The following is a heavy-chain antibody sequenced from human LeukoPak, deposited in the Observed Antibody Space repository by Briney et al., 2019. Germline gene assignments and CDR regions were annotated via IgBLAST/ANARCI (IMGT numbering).Heavy chain of an antibody. V-gene: IGHV3-74*01. CDR1: GFTFSSYW. CDR2: INSDGSST. CDR3: ARVSYYDFWSGYPTDY. Sequence: PGGSLRLSCAASGFTFSSYWMHWVRQAPGKGLVWVSRINSDGSSTSYADSVKGRFTISRDNAKNTLYLQTNSLRAEDTAVYYCARVSYYDFWSGYPTDYWGQGTLVTVSS. D-gene: IGHD3-3*01. J-gene: IGHJ4*02.